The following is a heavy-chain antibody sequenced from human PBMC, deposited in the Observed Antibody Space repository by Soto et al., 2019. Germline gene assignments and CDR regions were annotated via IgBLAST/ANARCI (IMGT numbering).Heavy chain of an antibody. V-gene: IGHV3-30-3*01. D-gene: IGHD5-12*01. Sequence: WWSLRLCCAASVFTFSSYAMHWFRQAPGKGLEWVAVISYDGSNKYYADSVKGRFTISRDNSKNTLYLQMNSLRAEDTAVYYCARDGRYEVYYGMDVWGQGTTVTVSS. CDR2: ISYDGSNK. CDR3: ARDGRYEVYYGMDV. CDR1: VFTFSSYA. J-gene: IGHJ6*02.